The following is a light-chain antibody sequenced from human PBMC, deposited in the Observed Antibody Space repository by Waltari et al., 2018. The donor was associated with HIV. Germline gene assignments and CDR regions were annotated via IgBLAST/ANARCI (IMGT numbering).Light chain of an antibody. CDR2: DVS. V-gene: IGLV2-14*03. Sequence: QSALTPPASVSGSPGQSTTIYRTGTSSARRTTNYFSWYQQHQGKAPKLMVYDVSNRPSGVSNRFSGSKSANTASLTISGLQAEDEADYYCSSYTSSSTVVFGGGTKLTVL. J-gene: IGLJ2*01. CDR1: SSARRTTNY. CDR3: SSYTSSSTVV.